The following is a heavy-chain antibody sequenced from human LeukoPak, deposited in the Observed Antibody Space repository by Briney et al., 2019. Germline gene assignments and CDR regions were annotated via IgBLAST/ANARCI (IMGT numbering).Heavy chain of an antibody. J-gene: IGHJ5*02. CDR3: ARDLESPLFYGDYSWFDP. Sequence: SETLSLTCTVSGGSISSYYWSWIRQPAGKGLEWIGRIYTSGSTNYNPSLKSRVTMSVDTSKNQFSLKLSSVTAADTAVYYCARDLESPLFYGDYSWFDPWGQGTLVTVSS. CDR2: IYTSGST. V-gene: IGHV4-4*07. CDR1: GGSISSYY. D-gene: IGHD4-17*01.